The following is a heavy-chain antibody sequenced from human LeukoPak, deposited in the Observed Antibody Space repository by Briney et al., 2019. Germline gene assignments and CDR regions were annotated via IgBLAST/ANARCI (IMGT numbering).Heavy chain of an antibody. CDR3: AREDDCGANSEGDY. CDR2: IYYSGST. CDR1: GGSISSGDYY. D-gene: IGHD4-23*01. J-gene: IGHJ4*02. Sequence: SETLSLTCTVSGGSISSGDYYWSWIRQPPGKGLEWIGYIYYSGSTYYNPSLKSRVTISVDTSENQFSLKLSSVTAADTAVYYCAREDDCGANSEGDYWGQGTLVTVSS. V-gene: IGHV4-30-4*08.